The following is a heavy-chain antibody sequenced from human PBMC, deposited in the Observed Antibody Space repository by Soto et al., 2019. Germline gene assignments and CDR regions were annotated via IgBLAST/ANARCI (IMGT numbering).Heavy chain of an antibody. CDR2: IYYSGST. Sequence: SETLSLTCTVSGGSISSYYWSWIRQPPGKGLEWIGYIYYSGSTNYNPSLKSRVAISVDTSKNQFSLKLSSVTAADTAVYYCARGSQFMRFGELVADYWGQGTLVTVSS. J-gene: IGHJ4*02. D-gene: IGHD3-10*01. V-gene: IGHV4-59*01. CDR3: ARGSQFMRFGELVADY. CDR1: GGSISSYY.